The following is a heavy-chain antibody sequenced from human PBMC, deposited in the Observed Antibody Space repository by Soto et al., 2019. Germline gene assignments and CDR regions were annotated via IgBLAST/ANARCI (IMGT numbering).Heavy chain of an antibody. CDR1: GGTFSSYA. J-gene: IGHJ5*02. D-gene: IGHD2-2*01. Sequence: QVQLVQSGAEVKKPGSSVKVSCKASGGTFSSYAISWVRQAPGQGLEWMGGIIPIFGTANYAQKFQGRVTITADESPSTAYMELGSLRSEDTAVYYCARGGVVLVPAAMPPFWFDPWGQGTLVTVSS. V-gene: IGHV1-69*12. CDR2: IIPIFGTA. CDR3: ARGGVVLVPAAMPPFWFDP.